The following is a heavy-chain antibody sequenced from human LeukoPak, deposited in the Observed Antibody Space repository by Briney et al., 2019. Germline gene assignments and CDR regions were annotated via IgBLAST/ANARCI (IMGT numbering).Heavy chain of an antibody. J-gene: IGHJ4*02. V-gene: IGHV4-30-4*01. Sequence: SETLSLTCTVSGGSISSGDYYWSWIRQPPGKGLEWIGYIYYSGSTYYNPSLKSRVTISVDTSKNQFSLKLSSVTAADTAVYYCARLITMVRGVPFDYWGQGTLVTVSS. D-gene: IGHD3-10*01. CDR1: GGSISSGDYY. CDR2: IYYSGST. CDR3: ARLITMVRGVPFDY.